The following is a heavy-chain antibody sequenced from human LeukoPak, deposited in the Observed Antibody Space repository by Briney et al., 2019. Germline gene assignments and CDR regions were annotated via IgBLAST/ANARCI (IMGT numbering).Heavy chain of an antibody. CDR1: GFTFSSYS. CDR2: ISSSSTI. Sequence: GGSLRLSCAASGFTFSSYSMNWVRQAPGKGLEWVSYISSSSTIYYADSVKGRFTISRDNAKNSLYLQMNSLRAEDTAVYYCARVNGYNYPNDAFDIWGQGTMVTVSS. CDR3: ARVNGYNYPNDAFDI. V-gene: IGHV3-48*04. J-gene: IGHJ3*02. D-gene: IGHD5-24*01.